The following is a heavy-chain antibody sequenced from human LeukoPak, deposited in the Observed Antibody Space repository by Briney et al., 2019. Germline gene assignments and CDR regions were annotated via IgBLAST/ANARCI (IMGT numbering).Heavy chain of an antibody. CDR2: ISYDGSNE. D-gene: IGHD3-10*01. V-gene: IGHV3-30-3*01. CDR3: ARVGYYASGPFSYFDY. J-gene: IGHJ4*02. CDR1: GFTFSGYA. Sequence: GRSLRLSCAASGFTFSGYAMHWVRQAPGKGLEWVAVISYDGSNEYYADSVRGRFTISRDNSKNTLYLQMNSLSVEDTAVYYCARVGYYASGPFSYFDYWGQGTLVTVSS.